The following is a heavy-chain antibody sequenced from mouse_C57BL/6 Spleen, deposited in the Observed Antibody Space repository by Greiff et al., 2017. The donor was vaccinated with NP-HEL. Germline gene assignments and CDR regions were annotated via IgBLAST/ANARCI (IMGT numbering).Heavy chain of an antibody. Sequence: VQLQQSGAELARPGASVKLSCKASGYTFTSYGISWVKQRTGQGLEWIGEIYPRSGNTYYNEKFKGKATLTADKSSSTAYMELRSLTSEDSAVYFCARWYYGSSYAYFDVWGTGTTVTVSS. CDR3: ARWYYGSSYAYFDV. V-gene: IGHV1-81*01. CDR2: IYPRSGNT. J-gene: IGHJ1*03. CDR1: GYTFTSYG. D-gene: IGHD1-1*01.